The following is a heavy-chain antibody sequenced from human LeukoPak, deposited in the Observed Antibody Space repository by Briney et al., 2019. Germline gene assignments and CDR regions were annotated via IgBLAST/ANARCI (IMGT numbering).Heavy chain of an antibody. CDR1: GYTFTGYY. J-gene: IGHJ6*02. D-gene: IGHD6-13*01. V-gene: IGHV1-2*04. CDR2: INPNSGGT. Sequence: ASVKVSCKASGYTFTGYYMHWVRQAPGQGLEWMGWINPNSGGTNYAQKFQGWVTMTRDTSISTAYMELSRLRSDDTAVYYCARGGGSSWYLYYYYGMDVWGQGTTVTVS. CDR3: ARGGGSSWYLYYYYGMDV.